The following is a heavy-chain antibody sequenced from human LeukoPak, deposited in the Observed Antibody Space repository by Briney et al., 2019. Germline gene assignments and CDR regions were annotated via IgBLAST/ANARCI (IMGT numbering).Heavy chain of an antibody. V-gene: IGHV3-7*01. Sequence: NIXQDGSEKYYVDSVKGRFTISRDNAKNSLYLQMNSLRAEDTAVYYCARDSTMVRGVITPQFDYWGQGTLVTVSS. CDR3: ARDSTMVRGVITPQFDY. CDR2: IXQDGSEK. J-gene: IGHJ4*02. D-gene: IGHD3-10*01.